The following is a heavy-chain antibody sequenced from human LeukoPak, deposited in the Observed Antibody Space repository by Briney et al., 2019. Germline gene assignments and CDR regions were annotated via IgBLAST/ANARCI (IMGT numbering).Heavy chain of an antibody. V-gene: IGHV3-21*01. D-gene: IGHD6-13*01. CDR2: ISSSSSYI. CDR3: ARDTHIAAARDY. J-gene: IGHJ4*02. Sequence: GGSLRLSCAASGLTFSSYGMNWVRQAPGKGLEWVSSISSSSSYIYYADSVKGRFTISRDNAKNSLYLQMNSLRAEDTAVYYCARDTHIAAARDYWGQGTLVTVSS. CDR1: GLTFSSYG.